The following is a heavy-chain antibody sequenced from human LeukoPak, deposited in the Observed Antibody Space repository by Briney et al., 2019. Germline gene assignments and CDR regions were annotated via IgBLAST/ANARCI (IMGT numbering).Heavy chain of an antibody. J-gene: IGHJ6*03. CDR1: GGSFGTYY. CDR3: ARPIGGGIEDMDV. CDR2: IYVTDT. D-gene: IGHD3-16*02. V-gene: IGHV4-4*09. Sequence: SETLSLTCTVSGGSFGTYYWSWIRQSPGKGLEWIGYIYVTDTRYNPYLQSRVTISVDRSRNKFFLKMSSVTAADTAVYYCARPIGGGIEDMDVWGKGTKVIVSS.